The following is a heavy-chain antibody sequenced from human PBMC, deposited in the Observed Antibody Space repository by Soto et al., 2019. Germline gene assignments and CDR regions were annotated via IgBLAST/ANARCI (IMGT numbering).Heavy chain of an antibody. D-gene: IGHD3-9*01. CDR3: AKEGSDYDILTGSGYYGMDV. CDR2: ISYDGSNK. CDR1: GFTFSSYG. J-gene: IGHJ6*02. V-gene: IGHV3-30*18. Sequence: QVQLVESGGGVVQPGRSLRLSCAAYGFTFSSYGMHWVRQAPGKGLEWVAVISYDGSNKYYADSVKGRFTISRDNSKNTLYLQMNSLIAEDTAVYYCAKEGSDYDILTGSGYYGMDVWGQGTTVTVSS.